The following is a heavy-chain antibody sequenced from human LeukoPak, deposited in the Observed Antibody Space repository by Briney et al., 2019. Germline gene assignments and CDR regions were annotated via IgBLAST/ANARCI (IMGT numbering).Heavy chain of an antibody. J-gene: IGHJ4*02. V-gene: IGHV4-38-2*02. CDR2: IYHSGNT. CDR3: ARQSDTNGPGS. Sequence: SETLSLTCTVSAYSISSGYYWGWIRQPPGKGLEWIGSIYHSGNTNYNPSLKSRVTISVDKSKNQFSLNLSSVTAADTAVYYCARQSDTNGPGSWGQGTLVIVSS. CDR1: AYSISSGYY. D-gene: IGHD2-8*01.